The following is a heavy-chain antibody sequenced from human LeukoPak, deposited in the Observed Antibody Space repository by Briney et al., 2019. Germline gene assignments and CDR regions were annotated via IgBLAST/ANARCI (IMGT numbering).Heavy chain of an antibody. J-gene: IGHJ3*02. CDR2: INPNSGGT. Sequence: ASVKVPCKASGYTFTGHHMHWVRQAPGQGLEWMGWINPNSGGTNYAQKFQGRVAMTRDTSISTAYMELSRLRSDDTAVYYCARQYQQLGGDAFDIWGQGTMVTVSS. V-gene: IGHV1-2*02. CDR3: ARQYQQLGGDAFDI. D-gene: IGHD2-2*01. CDR1: GYTFTGHH.